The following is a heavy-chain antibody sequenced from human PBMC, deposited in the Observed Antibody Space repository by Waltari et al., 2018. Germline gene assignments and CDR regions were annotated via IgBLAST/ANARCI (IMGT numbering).Heavy chain of an antibody. D-gene: IGHD3-3*01. CDR2: INHSGST. J-gene: IGHJ6*02. CDR3: ARTGARITIFGVVIIPLGMDV. Sequence: QVQLQQWGAGLLKPSETLSLTCAVSGGSFSGYYWSWIRQPPGKGLEWIGEINHSGSTNYNPSLKSRVTISVDTSKNQFSLKLSSVTAADTAVYYCARTGARITIFGVVIIPLGMDVWGQGTTVTVSS. V-gene: IGHV4-34*01. CDR1: GGSFSGYY.